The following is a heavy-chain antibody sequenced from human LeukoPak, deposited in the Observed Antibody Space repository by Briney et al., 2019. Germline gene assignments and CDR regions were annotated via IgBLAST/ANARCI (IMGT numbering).Heavy chain of an antibody. J-gene: IGHJ4*02. V-gene: IGHV1-8*01. D-gene: IGHD3-9*01. CDR1: GYTFTSYD. CDR2: INPNSGNT. Sequence: ASVKVSCKASGYTFTSYDINWVRQATGQGLEWMGWINPNSGNTGYAQKFQGRVTMTRNTSISTAYMELSSLRSEDTAVYYCARDSHLQSDYDILTGYYKAPSFPDYWGQGTLVTVSS. CDR3: ARDSHLQSDYDILTGYYKAPSFPDY.